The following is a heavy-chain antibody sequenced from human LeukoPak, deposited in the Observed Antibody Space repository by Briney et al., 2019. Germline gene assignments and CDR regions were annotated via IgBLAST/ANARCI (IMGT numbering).Heavy chain of an antibody. CDR1: GFTFSSYS. V-gene: IGHV3-48*01. Sequence: GGSLRLSCAASGFTFSSYSMNWVRQAPGKGLEWVSYISSSSSTIYYADSVKGRFTISRDNAKNSLYLQMNSLRAEDTAVYYCARHTAMAVLDYWGQGTLVTVPS. J-gene: IGHJ4*02. CDR2: ISSSSSTI. CDR3: ARHTAMAVLDY. D-gene: IGHD5-18*01.